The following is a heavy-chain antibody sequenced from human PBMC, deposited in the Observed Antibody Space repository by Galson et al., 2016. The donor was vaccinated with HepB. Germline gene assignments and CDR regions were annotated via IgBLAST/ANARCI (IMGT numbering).Heavy chain of an antibody. Sequence: SLRLSCAVSGFTFEDYTMHWFRQTPGKGLEWVSLISWDGSFIYYGDSVKGRFTISRDNRKDSLSLQMKSLRSEDSAVYYCARVGISNSLRGGADVWGKGTTVTVSS. J-gene: IGHJ6*04. CDR1: GFTFEDYT. D-gene: IGHD6-13*01. V-gene: IGHV3-43*01. CDR2: ISWDGSFI. CDR3: ARVGISNSLRGGADV.